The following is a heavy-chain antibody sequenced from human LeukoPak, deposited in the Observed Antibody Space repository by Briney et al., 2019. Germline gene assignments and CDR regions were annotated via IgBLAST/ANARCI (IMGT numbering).Heavy chain of an antibody. V-gene: IGHV4-59*01. Sequence: SETLSLTCTVSGGSISRYYWSWIRQPPGKGLEWIGYIYYSGSTNYNPSLKSRVTISVDTSKNQFSLKLSSVTAADTAVYYCARGSRASYMDVWGKGTTVTVSS. J-gene: IGHJ6*03. D-gene: IGHD2-15*01. CDR1: GGSISRYY. CDR3: ARGSRASYMDV. CDR2: IYYSGST.